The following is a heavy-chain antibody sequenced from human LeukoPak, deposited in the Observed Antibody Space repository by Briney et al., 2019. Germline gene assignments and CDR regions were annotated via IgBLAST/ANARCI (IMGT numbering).Heavy chain of an antibody. Sequence: PSETLSLTCTVSGGSISSYYWSWIRQPAGKGLEWIGRIYTSGSTSYNPSLKSRVTMSVDTSKNQFSLKLSSVTAAGTAVYYCARGAPFDYVWGSYRTFDYWGQGTLVTVSS. J-gene: IGHJ4*02. V-gene: IGHV4-4*07. D-gene: IGHD3-16*02. CDR1: GGSISSYY. CDR3: ARGAPFDYVWGSYRTFDY. CDR2: IYTSGST.